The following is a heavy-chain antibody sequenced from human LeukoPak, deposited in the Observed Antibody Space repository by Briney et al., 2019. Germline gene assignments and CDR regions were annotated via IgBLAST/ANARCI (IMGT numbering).Heavy chain of an antibody. CDR3: AKGMVVGATTLGFDY. J-gene: IGHJ4*02. Sequence: GGSLRLSCAASGFTFKSYDMHWVRQAPGKGLEWVAFIRTDETSKSSKSDKSKTYYADSVKGRFTVSRDNSKNTLYLQMNSLRTEDTAVYYCAKGMVVGATTLGFDYWGQGTLVTVSS. V-gene: IGHV3-30*02. D-gene: IGHD1-26*01. CDR2: IRTDETSKSSKSDKSKT. CDR1: GFTFKSYD.